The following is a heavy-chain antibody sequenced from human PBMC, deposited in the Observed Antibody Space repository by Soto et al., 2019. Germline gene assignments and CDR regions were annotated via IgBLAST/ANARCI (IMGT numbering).Heavy chain of an antibody. CDR3: SIGSWSAETFDV. CDR2: IIPMLTVT. CDR1: GGTFSTYT. Sequence: QVHLEQSGAEVKKPGSSVKVSCKAAGGTFSTYTLIWVRQAPGPGLEWMGRIIPMLTVTNSAQKFQGRVTRTADKSTSTAFMELTSLTSDDAAVYYCSIGSWSAETFDVWGQGTMVTVSS. D-gene: IGHD2-2*01. V-gene: IGHV1-69*02. J-gene: IGHJ3*01.